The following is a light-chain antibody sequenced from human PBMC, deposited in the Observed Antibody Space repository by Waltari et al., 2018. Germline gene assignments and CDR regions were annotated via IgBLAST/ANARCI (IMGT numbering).Light chain of an antibody. CDR3: CSYAGSSVFKVL. CDR1: CRDVGRYVL. J-gene: IGLJ2*01. CDR2: EVN. Sequence: QSAQTQPASVSGSPGQSMAISCPGTCRDVGRYVLVSWYQQHPGKAPKRMIYEVNKRPSGVSDRFSGSKSGSTAFLTISGLQAEDEAHYYCCSYAGSSVFKVLFGRGTKLTVL. V-gene: IGLV2-23*02.